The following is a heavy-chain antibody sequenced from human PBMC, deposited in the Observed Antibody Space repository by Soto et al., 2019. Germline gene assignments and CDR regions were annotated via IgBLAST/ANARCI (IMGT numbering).Heavy chain of an antibody. CDR2: ISYDGSNK. CDR3: DKVDDSGSYFDY. V-gene: IGHV3-30*18. CDR1: GFTFSSYG. D-gene: IGHD1-26*01. Sequence: GWSLRLSCAASGFTFSSYGMHWVRQAPGKGLEWVAFISYDGSNKYYADSVKGRFTISRDNSKNTLYLQMNSLRAEDTAVYYCDKVDDSGSYFDYWGQGTLVTVSS. J-gene: IGHJ4*02.